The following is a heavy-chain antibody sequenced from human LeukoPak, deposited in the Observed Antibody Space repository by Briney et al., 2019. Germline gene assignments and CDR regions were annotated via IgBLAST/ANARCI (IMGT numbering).Heavy chain of an antibody. Sequence: GESLKISCKASGYIFGNYWIGWVRQRSGRGLEWMGIIYPGDSDTKYSPSFEGQVIISADKSLKTAYLEWSSLTASDSGIYFCARGGGSTWYGEFGNWGQGTLVTVSS. V-gene: IGHV5-51*01. CDR2: IYPGDSDT. CDR3: ARGGGSTWYGEFGN. CDR1: GYIFGNYW. D-gene: IGHD6-13*01. J-gene: IGHJ1*01.